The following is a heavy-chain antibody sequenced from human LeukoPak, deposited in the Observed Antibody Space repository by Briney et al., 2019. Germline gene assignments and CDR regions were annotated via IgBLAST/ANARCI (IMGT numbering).Heavy chain of an antibody. D-gene: IGHD1-26*01. J-gene: IGHJ4*02. V-gene: IGHV3-23*01. CDR3: AKALNGSYYV. CDR1: GFTFSNYA. CDR2: ISGSGGST. Sequence: PGGSLRLSCAASGFTFSNYAMSWVRQAPGKGLEWVSAISGSGGSTYYADSVKGRFTIPRDNSKNTLYLQMNSLRAEDMAVYYCAKALNGSYYVWGQGTLVTVSS.